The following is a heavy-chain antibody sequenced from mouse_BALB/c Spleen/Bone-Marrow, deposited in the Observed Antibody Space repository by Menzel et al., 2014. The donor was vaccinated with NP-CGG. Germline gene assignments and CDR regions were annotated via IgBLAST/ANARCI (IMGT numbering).Heavy chain of an antibody. Sequence: QVHVKQSGAELVKPGASVKLSCKASGYTFTSYYMCWVKQRPGQGLEWIGEINPSNGGTNFNGKFKSKATLTVDKSSSTAYMSLSSLTSEDSAVYYCTRSRRAMDHWGQGTSVTVSS. V-gene: IGHV1S81*02. CDR2: INPSNGGT. CDR1: GYTFTSYY. D-gene: IGHD2-12*01. J-gene: IGHJ4*01. CDR3: TRSRRAMDH.